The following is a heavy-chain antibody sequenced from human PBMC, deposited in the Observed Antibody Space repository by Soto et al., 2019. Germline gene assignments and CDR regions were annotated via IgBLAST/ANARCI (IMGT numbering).Heavy chain of an antibody. V-gene: IGHV4-39*01. J-gene: IGHJ2*01. Sequence: QLQLQESGPGLVKASETLSLTCSVSGDSISRSANYWGWVRHSPGRGLEWIGSFYYGGKTYFNPSLRSRVSFSADTSKNQLSLRLTSVTAADTATYFCAKHPFHPLVTPYWYFDVWGRGTLVTVSS. CDR3: AKHPFHPLVTPYWYFDV. D-gene: IGHD3-16*02. CDR1: GDSISRSANY. CDR2: FYYGGKT.